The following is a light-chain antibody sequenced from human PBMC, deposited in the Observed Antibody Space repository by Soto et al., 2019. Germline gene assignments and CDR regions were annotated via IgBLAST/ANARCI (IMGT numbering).Light chain of an antibody. CDR3: QQYNNWPPT. CDR2: GAS. Sequence: ERVMTQSPATLPVSPGERATLSCRASQRISNYLAWYQQKPGQAPRLLISGASTRATGIPARFSGSGSGTEFTLTISSLQSEDFAVYYCQQYNNWPPTFGQGTKVDIK. J-gene: IGKJ1*01. CDR1: QRISNY. V-gene: IGKV3-15*01.